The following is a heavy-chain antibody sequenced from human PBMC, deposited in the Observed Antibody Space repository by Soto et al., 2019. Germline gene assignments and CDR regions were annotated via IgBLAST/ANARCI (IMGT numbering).Heavy chain of an antibody. CDR1: GFTVSSNY. J-gene: IGHJ3*02. CDR3: AREEYSSGWSAFDI. D-gene: IGHD6-19*01. Sequence: PGGSLRLSCAASGFTVSSNYMSWVRQAPGKGLEWVSVIYSGGSTYYADSVKGRFTISRDNSKNTLYLQMNSLRAEDTAVYYCAREEYSSGWSAFDIWGQGTMVTVSS. CDR2: IYSGGST. V-gene: IGHV3-66*01.